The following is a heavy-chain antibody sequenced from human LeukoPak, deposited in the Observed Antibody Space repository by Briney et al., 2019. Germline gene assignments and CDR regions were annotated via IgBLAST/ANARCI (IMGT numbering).Heavy chain of an antibody. D-gene: IGHD3-10*01. V-gene: IGHV3-7*01. Sequence: GGSLRLSCAASGFTFSSYWMSWVRQAPGKGLEWVANIKQDGSERYYVASVKGRFTISRDNAKNSLYLQMNSLRAEDTAVYYCTRDPYYSFDYWGQGTLVSVSS. CDR3: TRDPYYSFDY. J-gene: IGHJ4*02. CDR1: GFTFSSYW. CDR2: IKQDGSER.